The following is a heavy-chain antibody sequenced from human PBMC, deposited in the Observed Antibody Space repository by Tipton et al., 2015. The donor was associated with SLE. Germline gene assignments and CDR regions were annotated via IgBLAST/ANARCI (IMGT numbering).Heavy chain of an antibody. Sequence: TLSLTCTVSGGSISSSYWSWIRQPPGKGLEWIGYIYYSGSTNYNPSLKSRVTISVDTSKNQFSLELGSVTAADTALYYCARIRDLISSRYPNPVRFDPWGQGTLVTVSS. V-gene: IGHV4-59*12. CDR3: ARIRDLISSRYPNPVRFDP. J-gene: IGHJ5*02. D-gene: IGHD2-21*02. CDR2: IYYSGST. CDR1: GGSISSSY.